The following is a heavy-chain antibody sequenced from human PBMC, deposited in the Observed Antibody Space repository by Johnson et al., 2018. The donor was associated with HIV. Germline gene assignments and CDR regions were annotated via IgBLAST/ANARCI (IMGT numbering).Heavy chain of an antibody. CDR1: GFIFRTNG. CDR2: ISYDGSNK. J-gene: IGHJ3*01. Sequence: QVQLVESGGGVVQPGGPLRLSCAASGFIFRTNGMHWVRQAPGKGLEWVAIISYDGSNKYYADSVKGRFTISRDNSKNTLYLQMNSLRVDDTAVYFCAKQGSDPPLWGQGTLVTVSS. CDR3: AKQGSDPPL. V-gene: IGHV3-30*19.